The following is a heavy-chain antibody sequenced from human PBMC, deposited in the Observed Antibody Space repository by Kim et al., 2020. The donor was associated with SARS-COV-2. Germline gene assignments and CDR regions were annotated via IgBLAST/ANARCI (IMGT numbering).Heavy chain of an antibody. CDR2: IYYSGST. D-gene: IGHD3-22*01. V-gene: IGHV4-59*13. Sequence: SETLSLTCTVSGGSISSYYRSWIRQPPGKGLEWIGYIYYSGSTNYNPSLKSRVTISVDTSKNQFSLKLSSVTAADTAVYYCARGHSSGYLDYCGQGTLVTVSS. CDR1: GGSISSYY. J-gene: IGHJ4*02. CDR3: ARGHSSGYLDY.